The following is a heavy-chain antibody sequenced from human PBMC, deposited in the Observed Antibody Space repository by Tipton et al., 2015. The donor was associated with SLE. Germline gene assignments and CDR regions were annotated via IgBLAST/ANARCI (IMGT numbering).Heavy chain of an antibody. CDR2: INHSGST. CDR3: AGLVVVPAALGAFDI. D-gene: IGHD2-2*01. J-gene: IGHJ3*02. V-gene: IGHV4-34*01. Sequence: LRLSCAVYGGSFSGYYWSWIRQPPGKGLEWIGEINHSGSTNYNPSLKSRVTISVDTSKNQFSLKLSPVTAADTAVYYCAGLVVVPAALGAFDIWGQGTMVTVSS. CDR1: GGSFSGYY.